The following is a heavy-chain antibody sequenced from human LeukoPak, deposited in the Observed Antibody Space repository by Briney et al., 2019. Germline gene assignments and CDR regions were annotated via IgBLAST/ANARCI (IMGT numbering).Heavy chain of an antibody. V-gene: IGHV3-23*01. CDR1: GFTFSSYA. J-gene: IGHJ4*02. CDR3: TRVGYIDEGIDY. Sequence: GGSLRLSCAASGFTFSSYAMSWVRQTPGKGLEWVSAISGSGGSTYYADSVKGRFTISRDNAKNSLYLQMNSLRAEDTAIYYCTRVGYIDEGIDYWGQGTLVTVSS. CDR2: ISGSGGST. D-gene: IGHD5-24*01.